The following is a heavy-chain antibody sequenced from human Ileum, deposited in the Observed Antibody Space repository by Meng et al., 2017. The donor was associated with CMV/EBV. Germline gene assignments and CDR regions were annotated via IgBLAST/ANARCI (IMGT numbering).Heavy chain of an antibody. CDR2: ISYDGSNK. CDR1: GFTFSSYA. J-gene: IGHJ3*01. Sequence: GGSLRLSCAASGFTFSSYAMHWVRQAPGKGLEWVAVISYDGSNKYYADSVKGRFTISRDNSKNTLYLQMNSLRAEDTAVYYCARDRGYCSSTSCYWDAFDSWGQGTMVTVSS. CDR3: ARDRGYCSSTSCYWDAFDS. V-gene: IGHV3-30-3*01. D-gene: IGHD2-2*01.